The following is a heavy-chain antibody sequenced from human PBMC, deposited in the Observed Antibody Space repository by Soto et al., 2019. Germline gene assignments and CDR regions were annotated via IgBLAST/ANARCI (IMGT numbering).Heavy chain of an antibody. CDR3: ARGGSLYWYFDL. Sequence: GGSVKVSCKASGYTFTNYAMHWVRQAPGQRLEWMGWINAGNGNTKYSQKFQGRVTITRDTSASTAYMELSSLRSEDTAVYYCARGGSLYWYFDLWGRGTLVTVS. J-gene: IGHJ2*01. CDR2: INAGNGNT. CDR1: GYTFTNYA. V-gene: IGHV1-3*01. D-gene: IGHD1-26*01.